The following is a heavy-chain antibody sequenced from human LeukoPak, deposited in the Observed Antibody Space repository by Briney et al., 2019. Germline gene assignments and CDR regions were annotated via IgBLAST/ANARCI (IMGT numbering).Heavy chain of an antibody. CDR1: GGSISSGSYY. V-gene: IGHV4-61*02. CDR2: IYTSGST. CDR3: ARARYSNYVCDY. J-gene: IGHJ4*02. D-gene: IGHD4-11*01. Sequence: SETLSLTCTVSGGSISSGSYYWSWLRQPAGKGLEWIGRIYTSGSTNYNPSLKSRVTISVDTSKNQFSLKLSSVTAADTAVYYCARARYSNYVCDYWGQGTLVTVSS.